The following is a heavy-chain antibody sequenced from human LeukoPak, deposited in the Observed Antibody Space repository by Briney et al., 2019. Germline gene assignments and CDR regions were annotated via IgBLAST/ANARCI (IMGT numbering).Heavy chain of an antibody. D-gene: IGHD6-19*01. CDR3: ARNQYEAGYSSGWYGNWFDP. CDR2: INPNSGGT. Sequence: ASVKVSCKASGYTFTGYYMHWVLQAPGQGLEWMGRINPNSGGTNYAQKFQGRVTMTRDTSISTAYMELSRLRSDDTAVYYCARNQYEAGYSSGWYGNWFDPWGQGTLVTVSS. V-gene: IGHV1-2*06. CDR1: GYTFTGYY. J-gene: IGHJ5*02.